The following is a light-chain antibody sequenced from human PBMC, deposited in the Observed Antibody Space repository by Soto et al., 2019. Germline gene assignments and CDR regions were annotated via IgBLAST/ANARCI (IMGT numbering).Light chain of an antibody. Sequence: DIQMTQSPSSLSASVGDRVTINCRASQSISTFLNWYQQKPGQAPKVLISAASTLQSGVPSRFSGRGSGTDSTLTISSLQPEDFATYYCQQSDSTPYTFGQGTTLETK. J-gene: IGKJ2*01. CDR3: QQSDSTPYT. CDR2: AAS. CDR1: QSISTF. V-gene: IGKV1-39*01.